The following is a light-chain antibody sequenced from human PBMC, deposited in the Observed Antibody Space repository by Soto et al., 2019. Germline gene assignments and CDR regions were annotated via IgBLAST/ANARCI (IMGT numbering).Light chain of an antibody. CDR1: SIAVGGYNL. Sequence: QSALPPPASVSGSPGPSLTISCTGTSIAVGGYNLVSWYQQHPGKAPNIMIYEVSNRTSGVSNRFSGSKSGNTASLTIYGLQAEDEADYYCSSYTSSSTLYVFGTGTKVTVL. CDR3: SSYTSSSTLYV. V-gene: IGLV2-14*01. CDR2: EVS. J-gene: IGLJ1*01.